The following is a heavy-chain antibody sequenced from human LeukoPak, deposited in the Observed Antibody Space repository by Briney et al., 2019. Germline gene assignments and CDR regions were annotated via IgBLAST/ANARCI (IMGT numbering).Heavy chain of an antibody. CDR3: ARAPSPGRGGYNFDY. J-gene: IGHJ4*02. V-gene: IGHV1-46*01. Sequence: ASVKVSCKASGYTFTSYYMHWVRQAPGQGLEWMGIINPSGGSTSYAQKFQGRVTMTRDTSTSTVYMELSSLRSEDTAVYYCARAPSPGRGGYNFDYWGQGTLVTVSS. D-gene: IGHD5-24*01. CDR1: GYTFTSYY. CDR2: INPSGGST.